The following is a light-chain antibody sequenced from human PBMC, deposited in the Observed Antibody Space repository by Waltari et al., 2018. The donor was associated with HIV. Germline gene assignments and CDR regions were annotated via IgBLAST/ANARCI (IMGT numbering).Light chain of an antibody. V-gene: IGLV2-11*01. Sequence: QSALTQPRSVSGSPVQSVTISCTRTGSDVGNFNFVSWYQHLPAKAPKLLIYDVTKRPSGVPDRFSGSKSGDTASLTISGLQAEDEADYYCCTYAAKYVLFGGGTNLTVL. J-gene: IGLJ2*01. CDR2: DVT. CDR3: CTYAAKYVL. CDR1: GSDVGNFNF.